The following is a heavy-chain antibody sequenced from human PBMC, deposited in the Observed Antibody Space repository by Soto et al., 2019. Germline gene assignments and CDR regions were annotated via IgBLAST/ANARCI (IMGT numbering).Heavy chain of an antibody. CDR3: TTVAYGAYVSDY. CDR1: GFAFTNAW. J-gene: IGHJ4*02. D-gene: IGHD4-17*01. Sequence: EVELVESGGVLVEPGGSLRLSCAASGFAFTNAWMTWVRQAPGKALEWVGRIRSQIDGGTTDYAGPVKGRFTISRDDSMNTLYLQMKSLKLEDTAVYYCTTVAYGAYVSDYWGQGTLVTVSS. V-gene: IGHV3-15*01. CDR2: IRSQIDGGTT.